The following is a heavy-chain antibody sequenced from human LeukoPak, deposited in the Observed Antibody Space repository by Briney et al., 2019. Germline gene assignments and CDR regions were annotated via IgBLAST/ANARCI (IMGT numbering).Heavy chain of an antibody. J-gene: IGHJ4*02. V-gene: IGHV1-18*01. Sequence: GASVKVSCKASGYTFTSYGISWVRQAPGQGLEWMGWISAYNGNTNYAQKLQGRVTMTTDTSTSTAYMELRSLRSDDTAVYYCARGSDFYGSGSYSLNDYWGQGTLVTVSS. D-gene: IGHD3-10*01. CDR1: GYTFTSYG. CDR2: ISAYNGNT. CDR3: ARGSDFYGSGSYSLNDY.